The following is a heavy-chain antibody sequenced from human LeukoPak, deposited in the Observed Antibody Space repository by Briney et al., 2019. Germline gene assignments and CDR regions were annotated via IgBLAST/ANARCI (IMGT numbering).Heavy chain of an antibody. CDR2: ITGGGFGT. Sequence: GGSLRLSCAASGFTFSSYTMSWVRQAPGKGLEWVAAITGGGFGTYYADSVKGRFTISRDNPKNTLYLQTNSLRAEDTAVYYCVQMAPYCGGDCYFDKWGQGTLVTVSS. D-gene: IGHD2-21*02. CDR3: VQMAPYCGGDCYFDK. CDR1: GFTFSSYT. V-gene: IGHV3-23*01. J-gene: IGHJ4*02.